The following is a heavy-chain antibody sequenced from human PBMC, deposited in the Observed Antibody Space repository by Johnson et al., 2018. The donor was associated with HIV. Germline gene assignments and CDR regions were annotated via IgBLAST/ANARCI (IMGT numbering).Heavy chain of an antibody. CDR3: AKFPYTAMASDAFDI. J-gene: IGHJ3*02. Sequence: QMHLVESGGGVVQPGRSLRLSCAASGFTFSSYGMHWVRQAPGKGLEWVAIIWYDGSNKYYADSVKGRFTISRDNSKNTRYLQMNSLRAEDTAVYYCAKFPYTAMASDAFDIWGQGTMVTVSS. D-gene: IGHD5-18*01. V-gene: IGHV3-33*06. CDR1: GFTFSSYG. CDR2: IWYDGSNK.